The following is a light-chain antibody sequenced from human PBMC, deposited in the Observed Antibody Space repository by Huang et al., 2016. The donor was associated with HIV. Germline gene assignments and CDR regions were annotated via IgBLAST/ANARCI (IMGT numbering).Light chain of an antibody. CDR1: QNISSW. V-gene: IGKV1-5*03. CDR3: QYGET. J-gene: IGKJ1*01. CDR2: KMS. Sequence: DIQMTQSPSTLSAFVGDRLTTTCRASQNISSWLAWYQQKPGKAPRLLIYKMSSLESGVPSRFSGSGSGTEFTLTISSLQPDDIGTYYCQYGETFGQGSKVEVE.